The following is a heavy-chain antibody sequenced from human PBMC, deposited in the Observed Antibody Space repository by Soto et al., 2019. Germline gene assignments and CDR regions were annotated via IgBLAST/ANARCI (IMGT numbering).Heavy chain of an antibody. V-gene: IGHV4-59*01. J-gene: IGHJ4*02. D-gene: IGHD1-26*01. CDR2: IYYSGST. CDR3: ERGETPPHFDS. Sequence: SETLSLTCTVSGGSISSYYWSWIRQPPGKGLEWIGYIYYSGSTNYNPSLKSRVTISVDTSKNQFSLKLSSVTAADTAVYYCERGETPPHFDSGGKGTVVTVSS. CDR1: GGSISSYY.